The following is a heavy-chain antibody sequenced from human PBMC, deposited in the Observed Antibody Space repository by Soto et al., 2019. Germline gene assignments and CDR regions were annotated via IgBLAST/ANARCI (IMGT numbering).Heavy chain of an antibody. V-gene: IGHV4-39*01. CDR3: ARLGSGSYLRRFDY. CDR2: IYYSGST. J-gene: IGHJ4*02. CDR1: GGSISSSSYY. Sequence: QLQLQESGPGLVKPSETLSLTCTVSGGSISSSSYYWGWIRQPPGKGLEWIGSIYYSGSTYYNPSLKRRGTISGDTSKNQFSLKLSSVTAADTAVYYCARLGSGSYLRRFDYWGQGTLVTVSS. D-gene: IGHD1-26*01.